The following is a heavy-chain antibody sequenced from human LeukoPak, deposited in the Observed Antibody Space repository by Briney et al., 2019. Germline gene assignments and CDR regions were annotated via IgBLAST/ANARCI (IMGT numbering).Heavy chain of an antibody. Sequence: SGGSLRLSCAASAFTFSNAWKNWVRQATGGGLEWLCRIKSKTEGGTRDYAAPVKGRFTISRDASKNTLYLQMNSLKTEDTAVYYCTTEERVSSGYCSGGSCYIDYWGQGTLVTVSS. J-gene: IGHJ4*02. CDR2: IKSKTEGGTR. CDR3: TTEERVSSGYCSGGSCYIDY. V-gene: IGHV3-15*01. CDR1: AFTFSNAW. D-gene: IGHD2-15*01.